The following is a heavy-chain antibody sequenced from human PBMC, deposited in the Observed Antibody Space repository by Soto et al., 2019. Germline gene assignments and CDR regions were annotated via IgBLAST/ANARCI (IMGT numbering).Heavy chain of an antibody. CDR2: INSDGSST. J-gene: IGHJ4*02. CDR3: ARETDYSDFYFDY. CDR1: GFTFISYW. Sequence: GWSLRLSCAASGFTFISYWMHWVRQAPGKGLVWVSRINSDGSSTSYADSVKGRFTISRDNAKNTLYLQMNSLRAEDTAVYYCARETDYSDFYFDYWGQGTLVTVSS. D-gene: IGHD4-17*01. V-gene: IGHV3-74*01.